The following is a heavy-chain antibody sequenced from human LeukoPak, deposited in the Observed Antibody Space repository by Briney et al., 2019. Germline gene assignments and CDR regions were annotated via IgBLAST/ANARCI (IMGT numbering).Heavy chain of an antibody. CDR1: GFSLSTSGMC. Sequence: SGPALVKPTQTLTLTCTFSGFSLSTSGMCVSWIRQPPGKALEWLARIDWDDGKYYSTSLKTRLTISKDTSKNQVVLTMTNMDPVDTATYYCARTDRVSSLVGYYFDYLGQGTLVTVSS. D-gene: IGHD6-13*01. CDR2: IDWDDGK. V-gene: IGHV2-70*11. CDR3: ARTDRVSSLVGYYFDY. J-gene: IGHJ4*02.